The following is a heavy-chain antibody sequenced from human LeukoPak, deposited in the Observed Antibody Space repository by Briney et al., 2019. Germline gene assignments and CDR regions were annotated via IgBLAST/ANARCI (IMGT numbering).Heavy chain of an antibody. J-gene: IGHJ5*01. D-gene: IGHD6-19*01. CDR1: GFTFSSYW. CDR2: IITDGSST. CDR3: ARPGYSSGWYDS. Sequence: PGGSLRLSCAASGFTFSSYWMHWVRQAPGKGLVWVSRIITDGSSTNYADSVKGRFTISRDNAKNTLYLQMNSLRAEDTAVYYCARPGYSSGWYDSWGQGTLVTVSS. V-gene: IGHV3-74*01.